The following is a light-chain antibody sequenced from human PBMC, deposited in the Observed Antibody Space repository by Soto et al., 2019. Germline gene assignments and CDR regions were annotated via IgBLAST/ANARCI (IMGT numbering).Light chain of an antibody. J-gene: IGLJ7*01. Sequence: QSVLTQPASVSGSPGQSITISCTGTSSDVGSYNLVSWYQHHPGKAPKLMIYEGSKRPSGVSNRFSGSKSGNTASLTISGLQAEDEADYYCCSYAGGSTLFVFGTGTQLTVL. V-gene: IGLV2-23*01. CDR1: SSDVGSYNL. CDR3: CSYAGGSTLFV. CDR2: EGS.